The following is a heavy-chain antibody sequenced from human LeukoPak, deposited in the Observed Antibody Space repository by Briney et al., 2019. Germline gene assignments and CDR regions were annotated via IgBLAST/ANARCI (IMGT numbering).Heavy chain of an antibody. CDR2: IYYSGST. D-gene: IGHD5-12*01. CDR1: GGSISSSSYY. Sequence: SETLSLTCTVSGGSISSSSYYWGWIRQPPGKGLEWIGSIYYSGSTYYNPSLKSRVTISVDTSKNQFSLKLSSVTAADTAVYYCARHFKAQRRDGYNYDYWGQGTLVTVSS. CDR3: ARHFKAQRRDGYNYDY. J-gene: IGHJ4*02. V-gene: IGHV4-39*01.